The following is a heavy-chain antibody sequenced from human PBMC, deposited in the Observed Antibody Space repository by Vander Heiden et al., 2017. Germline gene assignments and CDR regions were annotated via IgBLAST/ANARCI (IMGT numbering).Heavy chain of an antibody. V-gene: IGHV4-31*03. D-gene: IGHD6-6*01. CDR3: ARDLTIAARPSAFNI. Sequence: QVQLQESGPGLVKPSQTLSLTCTVSGGSISSGTYYWSWIRPRPGKGLEWIASISYSGSSGSTYYNPSLESRITISLDTSENKFSLKLSSVTAADTAVYYCARDLTIAARPSAFNIWGHGTMVTVSS. J-gene: IGHJ3*02. CDR2: ISYSGSSGST. CDR1: GGSISSGTYY.